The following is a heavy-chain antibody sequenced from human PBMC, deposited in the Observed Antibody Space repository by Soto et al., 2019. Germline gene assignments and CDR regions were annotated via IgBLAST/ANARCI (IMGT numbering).Heavy chain of an antibody. D-gene: IGHD6-6*01. CDR3: ARLVEYSSSWFPYYFDY. Sequence: QLQLQESGPGLVKPSETLSLTCTVSGGSISSSSYYWGWIRQPPGKGLEWIGSIYYSGSTYYNPSLKSRVTISVDTSKTQFSLKLSSVTAADTAVYYCARLVEYSSSWFPYYFDYWGQGTLVTVSS. CDR2: IYYSGST. CDR1: GGSISSSSYY. V-gene: IGHV4-39*01. J-gene: IGHJ4*02.